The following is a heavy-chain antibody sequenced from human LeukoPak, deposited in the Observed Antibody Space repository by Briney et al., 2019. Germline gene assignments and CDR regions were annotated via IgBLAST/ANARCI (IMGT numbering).Heavy chain of an antibody. J-gene: IGHJ3*01. CDR1: GYSFSSGCY. CDR2: IYHRGST. Sequence: PSETLSLTCTVSGYSFSSGCYWGWIRQPPGKGLEWIGIIYHRGSTYYNPSLKSRVTISVDTSKNQFSLELSSVTTTDTAVYYCVRGLPGQDAFDVWGQGAMVTVSS. V-gene: IGHV4-38-2*02. D-gene: IGHD7-27*01. CDR3: VRGLPGQDAFDV.